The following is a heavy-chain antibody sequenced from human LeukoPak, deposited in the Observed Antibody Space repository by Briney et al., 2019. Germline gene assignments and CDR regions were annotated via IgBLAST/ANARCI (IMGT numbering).Heavy chain of an antibody. V-gene: IGHV1-2*06. CDR2: INPNSGGT. CDR1: GYTFTGYY. D-gene: IGHD3/OR15-3a*01. Sequence: ASVKVSCKASGYTFTGYYMHWVRQAPGQGLEWMGRINPNSGGTNYAQKFQGRVTMTRDTSISTAYMELSRLRSDDTAVYYCASVFKAFWDSYYGMDVWAKGPRSPSP. CDR3: ASVFKAFWDSYYGMDV. J-gene: IGHJ6*02.